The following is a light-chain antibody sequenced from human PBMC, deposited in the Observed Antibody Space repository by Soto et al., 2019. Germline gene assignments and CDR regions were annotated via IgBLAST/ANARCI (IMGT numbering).Light chain of an antibody. J-gene: IGKJ5*01. CDR3: QQSYSTLIT. V-gene: IGKV1-39*01. Sequence: DIQMTQSPSSLSTSVGDRVTITCRASQSINRYLNWYQQKPGKAPKLLIYAASNLQSGVPSRFSGSRSGTDFTLTISSLQPEDFATYYCQQSYSTLITFGQGTRLEIK. CDR1: QSINRY. CDR2: AAS.